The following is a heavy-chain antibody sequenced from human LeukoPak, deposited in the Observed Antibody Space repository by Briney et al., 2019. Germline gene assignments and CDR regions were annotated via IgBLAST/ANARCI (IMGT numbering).Heavy chain of an antibody. CDR2: IKHDGSEQ. V-gene: IGHV3-7*01. D-gene: IGHD1-26*01. J-gene: IGHJ5*01. CDR1: GITFSDYW. Sequence: GGSLRLSCTASGITFSDYWMNWVRQAPGKGLEWVANIKHDGSEQYYVDSVKGRFSISRDNAKSTLYLQMRSLRADDTAVYYCVRDWDHFDFDSWGQGTLVTVSS. CDR3: VRDWDHFDFDS.